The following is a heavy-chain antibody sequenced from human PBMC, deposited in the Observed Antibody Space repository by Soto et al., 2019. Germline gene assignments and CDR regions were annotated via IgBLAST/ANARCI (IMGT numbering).Heavy chain of an antibody. CDR2: ISSSSSYI. Sequence: PGGSLRLSCAASGFTFSSYSMNWVRQAPGKGLEWVSSISSSSSYIYYADSVKGRFTISRDNAKNSLYLQMNSLRAEDTAVYYCARAFGYSYGYWNYWGQGTLVTVS. V-gene: IGHV3-21*01. D-gene: IGHD5-18*01. J-gene: IGHJ4*02. CDR1: GFTFSSYS. CDR3: ARAFGYSYGYWNY.